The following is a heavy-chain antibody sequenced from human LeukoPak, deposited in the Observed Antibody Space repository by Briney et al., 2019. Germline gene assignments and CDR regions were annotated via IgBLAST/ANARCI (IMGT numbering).Heavy chain of an antibody. V-gene: IGHV4-4*07. CDR1: GGSISSYY. D-gene: IGHD3-10*01. J-gene: IGHJ4*02. CDR3: ARDSYGSGYFDY. Sequence: SETLSLTCTVSGGSISSYYWSWIRQPAGKGLEWIGRIYSSGSTNYNPSFKSRVSMSVDMSRNQFSLKVSSVTAADTAVYYCARDSYGSGYFDYWGQGTLVTVSS. CDR2: IYSSGST.